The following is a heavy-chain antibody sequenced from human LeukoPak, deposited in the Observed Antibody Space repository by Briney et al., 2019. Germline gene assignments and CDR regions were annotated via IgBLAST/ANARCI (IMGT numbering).Heavy chain of an antibody. V-gene: IGHV4-61*01. CDR1: GGSISSGSYY. Sequence: PSETLSLTCTVSGGSISSGSYYWSWIRQPPGKGLEWIGYIYYSGSTNYNPSLKSRVTISVDTSKNQFSLKLSSVTAADTAVYYCARAGYSGSQSLDYWGQGTLVTVSS. CDR2: IYYSGST. J-gene: IGHJ4*02. D-gene: IGHD1-26*01. CDR3: ARAGYSGSQSLDY.